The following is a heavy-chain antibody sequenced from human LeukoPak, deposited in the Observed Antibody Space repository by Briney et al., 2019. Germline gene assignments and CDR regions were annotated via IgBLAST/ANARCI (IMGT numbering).Heavy chain of an antibody. D-gene: IGHD3-22*01. V-gene: IGHV3-33*01. CDR1: GFTFSSYG. Sequence: GRSLRLSCAASGFTFSSYGMHWVRQAPGKGLEWVAVIWYDGSNKYYADSVKGRFTISRDNSKNTLYLQMNSLRAEDTAVYYCARDETWDYDRTAYYGMDVWGQGTTVTVSS. CDR2: IWYDGSNK. CDR3: ARDETWDYDRTAYYGMDV. J-gene: IGHJ6*02.